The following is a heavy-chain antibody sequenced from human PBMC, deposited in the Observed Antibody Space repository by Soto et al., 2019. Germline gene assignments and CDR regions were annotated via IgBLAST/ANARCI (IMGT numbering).Heavy chain of an antibody. D-gene: IGHD2-2*01. CDR1: GFTFSSYW. CDR2: IKQDGSEK. Sequence: GGSLRLSCAASGFTFSSYWMSWVRQAPGKGLEWVANIKQDGSEKYYADSVKGRFTISRDNAKNSLYLQMNSLRAEDTAVYYCARDPSIVLVPAATYYYYYYGMDVWGQGT. V-gene: IGHV3-7*01. CDR3: ARDPSIVLVPAATYYYYYYGMDV. J-gene: IGHJ6*02.